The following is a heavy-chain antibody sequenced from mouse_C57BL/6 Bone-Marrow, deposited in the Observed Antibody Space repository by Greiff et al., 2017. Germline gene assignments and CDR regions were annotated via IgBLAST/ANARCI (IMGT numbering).Heavy chain of an antibody. CDR3: ARSTTTVFDY. D-gene: IGHD1-1*01. J-gene: IGHJ2*01. CDR1: GYAFTNYL. Sequence: QVQLKQSGAELVRPGTSVKVSCKASGYAFTNYLIEWVKQRPGQGLEWIGVINPGSGGTNYNEKFKGKATLTADKSSSTAYMQLSSLTSEDSAVYFCARSTTTVFDYWGQGTTLTVSS. CDR2: INPGSGGT. V-gene: IGHV1-54*01.